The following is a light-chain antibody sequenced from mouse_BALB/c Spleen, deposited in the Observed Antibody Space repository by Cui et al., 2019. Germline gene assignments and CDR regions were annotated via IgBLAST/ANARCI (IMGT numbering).Light chain of an antibody. J-gene: IGKJ2*01. CDR3: QHFWGTPYT. CDR1: ENIYSN. Sequence: DIQMTQSPASLSVSVGETVTIKCRASENIYSNLAWYQQKQGKSPQLLVYAATNLADGVQSRFSGSGSGTQYSLKINSLQSEDFGSYYCQHFWGTPYTFGGGTKLEIK. V-gene: IGKV12-46*01. CDR2: AAT.